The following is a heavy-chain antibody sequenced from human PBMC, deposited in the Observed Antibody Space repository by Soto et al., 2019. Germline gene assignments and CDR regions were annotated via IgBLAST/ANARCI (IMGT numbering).Heavy chain of an antibody. V-gene: IGHV2-5*02. Sequence: QITLKESGPTLVKPTQTLTLTCTFSGFSLSTSGVAVGWIRQPPGKALEWLALIYWDDDKRYSPSLKSRLTHTKDTSQNQVVLTMTNMDPVDTATYYWAHGGYDKGFDHWGQGTVVTVSS. CDR3: AHGGYDKGFDH. CDR1: GFSLSTSGVA. D-gene: IGHD3-10*01. J-gene: IGHJ4*02. CDR2: IYWDDDK.